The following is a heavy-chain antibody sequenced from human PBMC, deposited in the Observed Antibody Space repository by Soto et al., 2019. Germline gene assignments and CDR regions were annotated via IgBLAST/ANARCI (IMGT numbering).Heavy chain of an antibody. J-gene: IGHJ5*02. CDR3: ARGWQWLVRGWFDP. CDR1: GGTFSRYT. Sequence: QVQLVQSGAEVKKPGSSVKVSCKASGGTFSRYTISWVRQAPGQGLEWMGRIIPILGIANYAQKFQGRVTITADKSTSTADMELSSLRSEDTAVYYWARGWQWLVRGWFDPWGQGTLVTVSS. CDR2: IIPILGIA. D-gene: IGHD6-19*01. V-gene: IGHV1-69*02.